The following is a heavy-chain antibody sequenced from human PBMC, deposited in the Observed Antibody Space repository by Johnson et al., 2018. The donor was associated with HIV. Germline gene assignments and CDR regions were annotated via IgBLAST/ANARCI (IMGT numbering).Heavy chain of an antibody. CDR2: ISYDGSNK. CDR3: ARDPGRTVGATNDAFDI. D-gene: IGHD1-26*01. V-gene: IGHV3-30*03. Sequence: QVQLVESGGGLIQPGGSLRLSCAASGFTLRNACMPWVRQAPGKGLEWVAVISYDGSNKYYADSVKVRFTFSRDTAKNTLYLHMNNLRPEETALYYCARDPGRTVGATNDAFDIWGQGTMVTVSS. J-gene: IGHJ3*02. CDR1: GFTLRNAC.